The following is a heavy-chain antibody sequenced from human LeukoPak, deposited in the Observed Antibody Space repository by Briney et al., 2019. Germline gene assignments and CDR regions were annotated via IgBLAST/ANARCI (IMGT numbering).Heavy chain of an antibody. J-gene: IGHJ6*02. Sequence: ASVKVSCKAPGYTFTSYAMHWVRQAPGQRLEWMGWINAGNGNTKYSQKFQGRVTITRDTSASTAYMELSSLRSEDTAVYYCARDGPYCSSTSCYTEGYYYYGMDVWGQGTTVTVSS. D-gene: IGHD2-2*02. CDR3: ARDGPYCSSTSCYTEGYYYYGMDV. V-gene: IGHV1-3*01. CDR1: GYTFTSYA. CDR2: INAGNGNT.